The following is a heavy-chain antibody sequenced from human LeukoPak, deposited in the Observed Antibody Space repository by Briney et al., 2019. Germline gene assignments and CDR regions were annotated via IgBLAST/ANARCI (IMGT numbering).Heavy chain of an antibody. CDR2: INPNSGGT. CDR1: GYTFIDYY. Sequence: ASVKVSCKASGYTFIDYYMHWLQQAPGQGLEWMGWINPNSGGTNYAQKFQGRVTMTRDTSISTAYMELGRLRSDDTAVYYCARHFTSEYSGYASDYWGQGTLVTVSS. J-gene: IGHJ4*02. CDR3: ARHFTSEYSGYASDY. V-gene: IGHV1-2*02. D-gene: IGHD5-12*01.